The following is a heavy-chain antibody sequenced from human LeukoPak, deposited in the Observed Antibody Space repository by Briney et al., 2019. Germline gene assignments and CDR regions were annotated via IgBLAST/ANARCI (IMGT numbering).Heavy chain of an antibody. CDR3: ARGYSYGYAPY. J-gene: IGHJ4*02. Sequence: ASVNVSCKASGYTFTSYDVNWVRQATGQGLEWMGWMNPNSGNTGYAQKFQGRVTITRNTSISTAYMELSSLRSEDTAVYYCARGYSYGYAPYWGQGTLVTVSS. CDR2: MNPNSGNT. CDR1: GYTFTSYD. V-gene: IGHV1-8*03. D-gene: IGHD5-18*01.